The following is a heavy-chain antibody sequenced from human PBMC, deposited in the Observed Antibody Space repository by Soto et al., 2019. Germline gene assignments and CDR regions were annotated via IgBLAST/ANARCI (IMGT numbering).Heavy chain of an antibody. CDR1: GGSISSYY. J-gene: IGHJ6*02. Sequence: PSETLSLTCTVSGGSISSYYWSWIRQPPGKGLEWIGYIYYSGSTNYSPSLKSRVTISVDTSKNQFSLKLSSVTAADTAVYYCARVRIYYYGMDVWGQGTTVTVSS. CDR3: ARVRIYYYGMDV. V-gene: IGHV4-59*01. CDR2: IYYSGST.